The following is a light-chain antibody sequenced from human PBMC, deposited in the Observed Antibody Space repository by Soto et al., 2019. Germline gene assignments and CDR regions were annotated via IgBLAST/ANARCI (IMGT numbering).Light chain of an antibody. Sequence: GDRVTIPCRASHSISSWLAWYQQKPGKAPKVLILVASSLESVVPSRFRGSGSGTDFTLTISSLQPEDCATYYCQQSYSARLTFGGGTKVDIK. V-gene: IGKV1-5*01. CDR3: QQSYSARLT. CDR2: VAS. CDR1: HSISSW. J-gene: IGKJ4*01.